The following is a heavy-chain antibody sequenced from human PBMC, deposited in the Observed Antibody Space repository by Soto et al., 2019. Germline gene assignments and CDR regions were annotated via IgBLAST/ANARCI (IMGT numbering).Heavy chain of an antibody. CDR1: GFSFSSYA. CDR3: ARDPLLLWFGEVLPRGAADY. D-gene: IGHD3-10*01. J-gene: IGHJ4*02. V-gene: IGHV3-30-3*01. Sequence: QVQLVESGGGVVQPGRSLRLSCAASGFSFSSYAMHWVRQAPGKGLEWVAVISYDGSNKYYADSVKGRFTISRDNSKNTLYLQMNSLRVEDAAVYYCARDPLLLWFGEVLPRGAADYWGQGTLVTVSS. CDR2: ISYDGSNK.